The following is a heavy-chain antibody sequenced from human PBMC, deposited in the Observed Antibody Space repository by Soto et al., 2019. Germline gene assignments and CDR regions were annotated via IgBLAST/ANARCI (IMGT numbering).Heavy chain of an antibody. CDR2: INPSGGST. D-gene: IGHD3-3*01. CDR3: ARDRPIFGVVPLNRYDF. CDR1: GYRFTSYD. V-gene: IGHV1-46*01. Sequence: ASVKVSCKASGYRFTSYDMHWVRQAPGQGLERMGIINPSGGSTSYAQKFQGRVTMTRDTSTSTVYMELSSLRSEDTAVYYCARDRPIFGVVPLNRYDFWGQRTLVTVSS. J-gene: IGHJ5*01.